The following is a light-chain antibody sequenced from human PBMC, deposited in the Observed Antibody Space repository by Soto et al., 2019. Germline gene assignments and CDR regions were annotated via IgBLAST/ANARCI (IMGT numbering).Light chain of an antibody. V-gene: IGKV3D-15*01. CDR2: GAS. Sequence: EIVMTQSLATLSVSPGERATLSFSASQSINTDLAWYVQKPGQAPRRVIYGASTWGTGVPPRFTGSGSGTEFTLTISGLQSEDFAVYYCQQYNSWPITFGQGTRLEIK. J-gene: IGKJ5*01. CDR3: QQYNSWPIT. CDR1: QSINTD.